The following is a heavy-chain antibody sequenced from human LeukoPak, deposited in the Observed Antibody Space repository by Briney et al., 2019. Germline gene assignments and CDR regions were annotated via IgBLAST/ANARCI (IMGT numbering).Heavy chain of an antibody. J-gene: IGHJ3*02. CDR1: SGSISSGRYY. Sequence: TLSLTCTVSSGSISSGRYYWRWIRQPAGKGREWIGRIYTSGSTNYNPSLKGRVTISVDTSKNQFSLKLSSVAAADTAVYYCARDLGAPYAFDIWGQGTMVTVSS. CDR3: ARDLGAPYAFDI. D-gene: IGHD1-26*01. CDR2: IYTSGST. V-gene: IGHV4-61*02.